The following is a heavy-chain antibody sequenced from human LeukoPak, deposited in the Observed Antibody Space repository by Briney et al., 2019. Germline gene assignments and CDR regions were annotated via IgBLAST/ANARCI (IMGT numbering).Heavy chain of an antibody. D-gene: IGHD1-1*01. CDR1: GFTFSNYE. CDR3: ARVSRTTGTSIPLFDY. V-gene: IGHV3-48*03. J-gene: IGHJ4*02. Sequence: GGSLRLSCAASGFTFSNYEMNWIRQAPGKGLEWILYINHSGSTIYYADSVKGRFTISGDNAKNSLYLQMDSLRAEDTAVYYCARVSRTTGTSIPLFDYWGQGTLVTVSS. CDR2: INHSGSTI.